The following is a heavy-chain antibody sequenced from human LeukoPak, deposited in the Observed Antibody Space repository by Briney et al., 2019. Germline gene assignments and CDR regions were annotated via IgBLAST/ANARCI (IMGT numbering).Heavy chain of an antibody. CDR2: ISYDRSKK. Sequence: PGGSLRLSCAASGFNFSTYAMHWVRQAPGKGLEWVGIISYDRSKKYYADPVKGRFTISRDNAKNSLYLQMNSLRAEDTAVYYCARYTMIVGLDYWGQGTLVTVSS. CDR3: ARYTMIVGLDY. CDR1: GFNFSTYA. J-gene: IGHJ4*02. V-gene: IGHV3-30*04. D-gene: IGHD3-22*01.